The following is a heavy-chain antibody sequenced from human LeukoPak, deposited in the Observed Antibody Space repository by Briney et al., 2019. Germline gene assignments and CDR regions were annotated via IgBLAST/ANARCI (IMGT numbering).Heavy chain of an antibody. CDR3: VRHLSAGRPAFDI. V-gene: IGHV4-59*08. CDR1: GGSINTYF. CDR2: ISYSGST. D-gene: IGHD2-15*01. J-gene: IGHJ3*02. Sequence: PSETLSLTCSVSGGSINTYFWTWIRQPPGKGLEGIGYISYSGSTNYNPSLKSRVTISVDTSNNRFSLKLTSLTAADTAVYYCVRHLSAGRPAFDIWGQGTMVTVSS.